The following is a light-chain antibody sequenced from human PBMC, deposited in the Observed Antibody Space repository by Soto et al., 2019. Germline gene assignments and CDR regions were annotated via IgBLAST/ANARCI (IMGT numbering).Light chain of an antibody. J-gene: IGKJ4*01. CDR2: DAS. V-gene: IGKV1-12*01. CDR1: QGIGSW. Sequence: DIPMTQSPSSVSASVGDRVTITCRASQGIGSWLAWYQQKPGKAPKLLIYDASSLQSGAPSRFSGSGSGTDFTLTSSNLQPENFATYYCQQTSSFPPTFGGGTKVEIK. CDR3: QQTSSFPPT.